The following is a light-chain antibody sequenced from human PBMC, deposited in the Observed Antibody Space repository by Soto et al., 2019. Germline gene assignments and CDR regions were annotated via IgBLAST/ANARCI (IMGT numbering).Light chain of an antibody. CDR3: QQYGSSPST. CDR1: QSVSSTY. J-gene: IGKJ4*01. Sequence: EIVLTQSPGTLSLSPGERATLSCRASQSVSSTYLAWYQQNPGQAPRLLIYGASSKATAIPDRFSGSWSGTDFTLTISRLEPEDFAVYYCQQYGSSPSTFGGGTKVEIK. CDR2: GAS. V-gene: IGKV3-20*01.